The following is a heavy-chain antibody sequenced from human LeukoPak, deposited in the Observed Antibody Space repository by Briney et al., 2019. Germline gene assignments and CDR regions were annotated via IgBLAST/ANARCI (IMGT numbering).Heavy chain of an antibody. CDR2: ISDNDGST. Sequence: PGGSLRLSCAASVFTFTNYAMSWVRQAPGKGLEWVSGISDNDGSTYYTDSVKGRFTISRDNSKNTVYLQLNNLRAEDTAVYFCARHDSFIPYWGQGTLVTVSS. D-gene: IGHD3-16*02. CDR1: VFTFTNYA. V-gene: IGHV3-23*01. CDR3: ARHDSFIPY. J-gene: IGHJ4*02.